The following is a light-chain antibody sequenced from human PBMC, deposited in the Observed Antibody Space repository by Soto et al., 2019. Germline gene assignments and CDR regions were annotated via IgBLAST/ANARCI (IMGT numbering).Light chain of an antibody. Sequence: SVLTQPASVSGSPGQSITISCTGTSSDVGGYDYVSWYQQYPGKAPKLMIYDVSNRPSGVSIRFSGSKSGNTASLTISGLQVEDEADYYCSSYTRRSTYVFGTGTKVTVL. CDR2: DVS. V-gene: IGLV2-14*03. CDR1: SSDVGGYDY. CDR3: SSYTRRSTYV. J-gene: IGLJ1*01.